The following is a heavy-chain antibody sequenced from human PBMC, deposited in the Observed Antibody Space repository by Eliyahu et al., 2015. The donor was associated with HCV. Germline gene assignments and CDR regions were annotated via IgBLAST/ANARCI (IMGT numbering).Heavy chain of an antibody. J-gene: IGHJ4*02. CDR1: GFTFXSYA. D-gene: IGHD6-19*01. Sequence: EVQLLESGGGLVQPGGSLRLSCAASGFTFXSYAMSWVRQAPGKGLEWVSAISGSGGSTYYADSVKGRFTISRDNSKNTLYLQMNSLRAEDTAVYYCAKRVRAGQWLVQPIDYWGQGTLVTVSS. CDR3: AKRVRAGQWLVQPIDY. CDR2: ISGSGGST. V-gene: IGHV3-23*01.